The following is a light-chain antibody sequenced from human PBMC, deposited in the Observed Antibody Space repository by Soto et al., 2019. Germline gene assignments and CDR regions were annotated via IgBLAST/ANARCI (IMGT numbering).Light chain of an antibody. J-gene: IGLJ1*01. CDR3: SSYAGSNNYV. CDR1: SSDIGGYNY. V-gene: IGLV2-8*01. CDR2: EVS. Sequence: QSVLTQLLSASGSPVQSGTISCTGTSSDIGGYNYVSWYQQHPGKAPKLMIYEVSKRPSGVPDRFSGSKSGNTASLTVSGLQSEDEADYYCSSYAGSNNYVFGSGTKVTVL.